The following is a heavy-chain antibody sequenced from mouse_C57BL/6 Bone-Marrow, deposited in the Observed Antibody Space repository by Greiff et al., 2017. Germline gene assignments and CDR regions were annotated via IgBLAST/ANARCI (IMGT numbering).Heavy chain of an antibody. CDR1: GYTFTDYN. Sequence: VQLKESGPELVKPGASVKIPCKASGYTFTDYNMDWVKQSHGKSLEWIGAINPNNGGTIYNQKFKGKATLTVDKSSSTAYMELRSLTSEDTAVYYCARSTGTAMDYWGQGTSVTVSS. CDR3: ARSTGTAMDY. D-gene: IGHD4-1*02. V-gene: IGHV1-18*01. CDR2: INPNNGGT. J-gene: IGHJ4*01.